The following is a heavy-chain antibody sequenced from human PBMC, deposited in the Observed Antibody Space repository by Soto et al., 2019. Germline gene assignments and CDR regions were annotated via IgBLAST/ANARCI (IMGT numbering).Heavy chain of an antibody. Sequence: ASVKVSCKASGYTFTSYDVNWVRQAPGLGLEWVGWVSPNSGNTYYAQKFRGRVTMTSDTSMSTAYMDLGSLRSEDTAVYYCARGPGPDYWGQGTLVTVSS. CDR2: VSPNSGNT. CDR1: GYTFTSYD. CDR3: ARGPGPDY. V-gene: IGHV1-8*01. J-gene: IGHJ4*02. D-gene: IGHD2-8*02.